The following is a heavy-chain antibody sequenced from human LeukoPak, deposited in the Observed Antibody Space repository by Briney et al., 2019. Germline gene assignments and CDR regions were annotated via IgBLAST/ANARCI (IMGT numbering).Heavy chain of an antibody. D-gene: IGHD3-22*01. CDR3: ARGFSYYYDSSDYFYFDY. J-gene: IGHJ4*02. V-gene: IGHV4-38-2*02. CDR2: IYHSGST. Sequence: SETLSLTCTVSGYSISRGYYWGWIRPPPGKGLEWIGSIYHSGSTYYNPSLKSRVTISVDTSKNQFSLKLSSVTAADTAVYSCARGFSYYYDSSDYFYFDYWGQGTLVTVSS. CDR1: GYSISRGYY.